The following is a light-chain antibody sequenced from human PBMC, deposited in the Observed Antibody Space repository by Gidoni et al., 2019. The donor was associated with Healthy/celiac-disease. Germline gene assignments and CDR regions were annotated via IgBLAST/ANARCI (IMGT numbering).Light chain of an antibody. J-gene: IGKJ5*01. Sequence: EIVLTQSPATLSLSPGERATLSCRASQSVSSYLAWYQQKPGQAARLLIYDASNRATGIQARFSGSGSGTDFTLTISSLEPEDFAVYYCQQRSNWLTFGQGTRLEIK. V-gene: IGKV3-11*01. CDR2: DAS. CDR3: QQRSNWLT. CDR1: QSVSSY.